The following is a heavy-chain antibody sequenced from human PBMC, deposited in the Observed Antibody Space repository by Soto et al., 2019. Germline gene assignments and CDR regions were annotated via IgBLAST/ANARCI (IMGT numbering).Heavy chain of an antibody. CDR2: IYPGDADT. V-gene: IGHV5-51*01. J-gene: IGHJ4*02. D-gene: IGHD3-10*01. Sequence: EVQLVQSGAEVKKSGESLKISCKGSGYSFTSYWIGWVRQMPGKGLEWMGIIYPGDADTRYSPSFQGQVTISADKSISTAYLQWSSLKASDTAMYYCARHEGYYGSPAAGLFDYWGQGTLVTVSS. CDR1: GYSFTSYW. CDR3: ARHEGYYGSPAAGLFDY.